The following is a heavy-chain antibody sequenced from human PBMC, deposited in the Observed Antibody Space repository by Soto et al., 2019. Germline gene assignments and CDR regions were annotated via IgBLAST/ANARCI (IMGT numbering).Heavy chain of an antibody. V-gene: IGHV4-31*03. CDR3: AREAGSGDYFDY. CDR1: GGSISSTGYF. J-gene: IGHJ4*02. CDR2: IFYSGST. Sequence: QVQLQESGPGLVKPSQTLSLTCTVSGGSISSTGYFWTWIRQHPGKGLEWIGYIFYSGSTFHNPSLNGRVTISVDTSNNQFSLELSSVTAADTAVYYCAREAGSGDYFDYWGQGTLVTVSS. D-gene: IGHD1-26*01.